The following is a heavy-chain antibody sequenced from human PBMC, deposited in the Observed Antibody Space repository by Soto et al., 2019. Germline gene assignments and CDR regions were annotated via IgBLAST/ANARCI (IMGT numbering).Heavy chain of an antibody. CDR3: ARVSAVVVPAAINYYYYGMDV. CDR2: SYYSGST. Sequence: QVQLQESGPGLVKPSETLSLTCNVSGGSVSSGSYYWSWIRQPPGKGLEWIGYSYYSGSTNYNPSLKSRVTISVDTSKNQISLKLSSVTAADTAEYYSARVSAVVVPAAINYYYYGMDVWGQGTTVTVSS. V-gene: IGHV4-61*01. D-gene: IGHD2-2*02. CDR1: GGSVSSGSYY. J-gene: IGHJ6*02.